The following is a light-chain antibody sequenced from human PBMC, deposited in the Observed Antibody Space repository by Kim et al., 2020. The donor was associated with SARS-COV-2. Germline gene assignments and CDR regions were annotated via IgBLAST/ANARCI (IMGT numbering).Light chain of an antibody. CDR1: QSVRGRN. CDR2: DAA. V-gene: IGKV3-20*01. Sequence: EVVLTQSPDTLSLSPGESATLSCRASQSVRGRNLAWYQQSPGHPPRLLIYDAATKSTGISRRFSGSWSGTDFTLTIDRLEPGDFAVYLGQQYSNLPYTFGQGTKLEI. J-gene: IGKJ2*01. CDR3: QQYSNLPYT.